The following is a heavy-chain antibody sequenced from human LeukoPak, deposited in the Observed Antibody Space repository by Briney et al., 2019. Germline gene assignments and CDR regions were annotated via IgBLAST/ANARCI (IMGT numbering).Heavy chain of an antibody. Sequence: GGSLRLSCAASGFTVSSNYMSWDRQAPGKGLEWVSVIYSGGSTYYADSVKGRFTISRDNAKNSLYLQMNSLRAEDTAVYYCARKGRFLEWLLSPSDYWGQGTLVTVSS. V-gene: IGHV3-66*01. CDR3: ARKGRFLEWLLSPSDY. D-gene: IGHD3-3*01. CDR1: GFTVSSNY. J-gene: IGHJ4*02. CDR2: IYSGGST.